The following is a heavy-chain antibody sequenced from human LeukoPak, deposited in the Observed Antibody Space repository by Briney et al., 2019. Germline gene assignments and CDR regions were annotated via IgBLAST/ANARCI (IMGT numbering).Heavy chain of an antibody. D-gene: IGHD2-2*01. CDR1: GFTFSSYA. V-gene: IGHV3-23*01. CDR3: AKVSGSLSVVVVPADPFDY. Sequence: GGFLRLSCAASGFTFSSYAMSWVRQAPGKGLEWVSAISGSGGSTYYADSVKGRFTISRDNSKNTLYLQMNSLRAEDTAVYYCAKVSGSLSVVVVPADPFDYWGQGTLVTVSS. CDR2: ISGSGGST. J-gene: IGHJ4*02.